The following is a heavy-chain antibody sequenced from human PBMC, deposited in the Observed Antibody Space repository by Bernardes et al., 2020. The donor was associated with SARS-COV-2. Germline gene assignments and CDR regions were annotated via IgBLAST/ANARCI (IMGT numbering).Heavy chain of an antibody. CDR2: IDTAGDT. CDR3: TRARASFGYAMDV. Sequence: GGSLRLSCAASGFTFSDHDMYWVRQVVGRGLEWVSGIDTAGDTNYIDSVKGRFTISRENAKNSLSLDMHSLKAGDSVVYFCTRARASFGYAMDVWGLGTTVT. V-gene: IGHV3-13*01. D-gene: IGHD3-16*01. J-gene: IGHJ6*02. CDR1: GFTFSDHD.